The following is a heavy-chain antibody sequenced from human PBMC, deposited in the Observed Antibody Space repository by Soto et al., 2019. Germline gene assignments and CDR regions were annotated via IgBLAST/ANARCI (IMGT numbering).Heavy chain of an antibody. V-gene: IGHV3-9*01. D-gene: IGHD3-10*01. J-gene: IGHJ4*02. CDR3: ARDVWSRTSGPPDS. Sequence: GGSLRLSCAASGFTFDGYAMHWVRQDSGKGLEWVTGISWNSGTIGYAVSVKGRFTISRDNAKNSLYLQMNSLRTEDTALYYCARDVWSRTSGPPDSWGQGTLVTVS. CDR2: ISWNSGTI. CDR1: GFTFDGYA.